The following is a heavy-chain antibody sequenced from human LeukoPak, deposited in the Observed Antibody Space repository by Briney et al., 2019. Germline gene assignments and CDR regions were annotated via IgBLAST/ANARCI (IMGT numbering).Heavy chain of an antibody. V-gene: IGHV3-7*01. CDR3: ANGYCTNGVCYPYYYYYMDV. CDR2: IKQDGSEK. Sequence: PGGSLRLSCAASGFTFSNYWMNWVRQAPGKGLEWVANIKQDGSEKYYVDSVEGRFTVSRDNTKNSLYLQMNSLRAEDTAVYYCANGYCTNGVCYPYYYYYMDVWGKGTTVTVSS. D-gene: IGHD2-8*01. J-gene: IGHJ6*03. CDR1: GFTFSNYW.